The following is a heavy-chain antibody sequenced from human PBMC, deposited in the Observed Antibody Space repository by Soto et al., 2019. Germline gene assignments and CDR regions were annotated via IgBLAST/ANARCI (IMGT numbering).Heavy chain of an antibody. Sequence: EVQLLESGGGLVQPGGSLRLSCAASGFTFSSYAMSWVRQAPGKGLEWVSAISGSGGSTYYADSVKGRFTISRDNSKNTLYLQMNSLRAEDTAVYYYAKDWGGGDCRECDYWGQGTLVTVSS. CDR1: GFTFSSYA. V-gene: IGHV3-23*01. CDR2: ISGSGGST. J-gene: IGHJ4*02. D-gene: IGHD2-21*02. CDR3: AKDWGGGDCRECDY.